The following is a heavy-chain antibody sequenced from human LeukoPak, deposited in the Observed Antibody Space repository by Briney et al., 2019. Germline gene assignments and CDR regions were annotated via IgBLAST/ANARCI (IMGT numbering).Heavy chain of an antibody. J-gene: IGHJ4*02. CDR2: SNPSGDST. V-gene: IGHV1-46*01. CDR3: ARRTTTFLDY. CDR1: GYTFTNYY. D-gene: IGHD1-1*01. Sequence: GASVKVSCKASGYTFTNYYIHWGRQAPGHGLEWMGISNPSGDSTNYAQKFQSRVTMTRDTSTSTVYMDLSSLRSEDTAVYYCARRTTTFLDYWGQGTLVTVSS.